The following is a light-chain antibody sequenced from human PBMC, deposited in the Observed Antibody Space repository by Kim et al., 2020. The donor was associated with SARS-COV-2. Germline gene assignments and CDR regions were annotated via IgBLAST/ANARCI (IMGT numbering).Light chain of an antibody. CDR3: QAWDSSTGV. V-gene: IGLV3-1*01. J-gene: IGLJ3*02. CDR1: KLGDKY. CDR2: EDS. Sequence: SYELTQPPSVSVSPGQTASITCSGDKLGDKYVCWYQQKPGQSPVRVIYEDSRRPSGIPERFLGSNSGNTATLTISGTQAMDEADYYGQAWDSSTGVFGGGTQLTVL.